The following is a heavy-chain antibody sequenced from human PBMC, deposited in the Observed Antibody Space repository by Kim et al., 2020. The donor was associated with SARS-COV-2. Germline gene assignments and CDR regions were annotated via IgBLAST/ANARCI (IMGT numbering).Heavy chain of an antibody. D-gene: IGHD3-22*01. Sequence: GGSLRLSCAASGFTFSSYAMSWVRQAPGKGLEWVSAISGSGGSTYYADSVKGRFTISRDNSKNTLYLQMNSLRAEDTAVYYCAKDRLAYYDSSGYYYALFFDYWGQGTLVTVSS. V-gene: IGHV3-23*01. CDR2: ISGSGGST. CDR1: GFTFSSYA. CDR3: AKDRLAYYDSSGYYYALFFDY. J-gene: IGHJ4*02.